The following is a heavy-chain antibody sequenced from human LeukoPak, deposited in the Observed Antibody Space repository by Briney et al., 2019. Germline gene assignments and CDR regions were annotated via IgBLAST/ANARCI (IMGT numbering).Heavy chain of an antibody. J-gene: IGHJ3*02. V-gene: IGHV1-69*01. CDR2: IIPIFGTA. CDR3: ASKAAGYCRGTICQGAFDI. Sequence: SVKVPCKASGGTFSSYAISWVRQAPGQGLEWMGGIIPIFGTANYAQKFQGRVTITADESTSTAYMELSSLRSEDTAVYYCASKAAGYCRGTICQGAFDIWGQGTMVTVSS. CDR1: GGTFSSYA. D-gene: IGHD2-2*01.